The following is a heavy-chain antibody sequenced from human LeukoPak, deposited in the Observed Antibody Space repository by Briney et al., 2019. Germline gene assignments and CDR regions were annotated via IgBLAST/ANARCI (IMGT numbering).Heavy chain of an antibody. D-gene: IGHD3-22*01. CDR3: ARADYYDSRSFDY. V-gene: IGHV1-46*01. Sequence: ASVKVSCKASGYTFTGYYMHWVRQAPGQGLEWMGIINPSGGSTSYAQKVQGRVTMTRDMSTSTVYMELSSLRSEDTAVYYCARADYYDSRSFDYWGKGTLVTVSS. CDR2: INPSGGST. CDR1: GYTFTGYY. J-gene: IGHJ4*02.